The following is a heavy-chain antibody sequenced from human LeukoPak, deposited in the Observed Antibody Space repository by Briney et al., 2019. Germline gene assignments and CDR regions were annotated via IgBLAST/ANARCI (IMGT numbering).Heavy chain of an antibody. J-gene: IGHJ4*02. Sequence: GGSLRLSCAASGFTFSSYAVHWVRQAPGKGLEYVSAISSNGGSTYYANSVKGRFTISRDNSKNTQYLQMGSLRAEDMAVYYCAREGGLQFDYWGQGTLVTVSS. CDR1: GFTFSSYA. V-gene: IGHV3-64*01. CDR2: ISSNGGST. D-gene: IGHD5-24*01. CDR3: AREGGLQFDY.